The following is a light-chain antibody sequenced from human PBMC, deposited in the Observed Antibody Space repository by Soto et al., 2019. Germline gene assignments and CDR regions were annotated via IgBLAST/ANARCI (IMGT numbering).Light chain of an antibody. Sequence: DIQMTHSPSTLSASVVDIFTITCRASQSVSSWLAWYQQKPGKAPKLLIYDASSLESGVPSRFSGSGSGTEFTLTISSLQPDDFATYYCQQYNSYSTWTFGQGTKVDI. J-gene: IGKJ1*01. V-gene: IGKV1-5*01. CDR1: QSVSSW. CDR3: QQYNSYSTWT. CDR2: DAS.